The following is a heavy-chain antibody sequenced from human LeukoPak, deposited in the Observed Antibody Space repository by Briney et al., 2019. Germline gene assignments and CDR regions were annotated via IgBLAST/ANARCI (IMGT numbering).Heavy chain of an antibody. Sequence: GGSLRLSCAASGFTFSYYAMNWVRQAPGKGLEWVSSISTSSNYIYYADSVKGRFTISRDNAKNSLYLQMNSLRAEDTAVYYCARGLSDSWGNLGYWGQGALVTVSS. V-gene: IGHV3-21*01. CDR1: GFTFSYYA. J-gene: IGHJ4*02. D-gene: IGHD3-16*01. CDR3: ARGLSDSWGNLGY. CDR2: ISTSSNYI.